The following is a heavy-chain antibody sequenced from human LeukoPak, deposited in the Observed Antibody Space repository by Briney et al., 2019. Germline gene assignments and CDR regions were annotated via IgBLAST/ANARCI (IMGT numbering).Heavy chain of an antibody. J-gene: IGHJ4*02. CDR3: AKDPGAHDKHFDH. Sequence: GGCLRLSCAASGFTFSSFAMHWVRQAPGKGLEWVAYIRYDRINKSYADYGKGRFTISRDSSKNTLYLQMNSLRAEDTAVYYCAKDPGAHDKHFDHWGQGTLVTVSS. CDR2: IRYDRINK. D-gene: IGHD3-10*01. V-gene: IGHV3-30*02. CDR1: GFTFSSFA.